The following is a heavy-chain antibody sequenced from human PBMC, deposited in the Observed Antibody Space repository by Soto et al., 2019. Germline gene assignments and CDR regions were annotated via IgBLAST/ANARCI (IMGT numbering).Heavy chain of an antibody. Sequence: EVQLVESGGGLVQPGGSLRLYCAASGFTFSTYWMTWVRQAPGKGLEWVANIKQDGSEKYYVDSVKGRFTISRDNGKNSLYLQMNRLRAEDTAVYYCARERTEDYFYDGMDVWGQGATVTVSS. J-gene: IGHJ6*02. V-gene: IGHV3-7*01. CDR1: GFTFSTYW. CDR2: IKQDGSEK. CDR3: ARERTEDYFYDGMDV.